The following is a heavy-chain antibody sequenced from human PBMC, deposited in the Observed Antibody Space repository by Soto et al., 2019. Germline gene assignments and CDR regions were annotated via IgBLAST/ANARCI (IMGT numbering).Heavy chain of an antibody. Sequence: SETLSLTCTVSGGSISSGGYYWSWIRQHPGKGLEWIGYIYYSGSTYYNPSLKSRVTISVDTSKNQFSLKLSSVTAADTAVYYCARHITTFEAGFFDYWGQGTLVTVSS. J-gene: IGHJ4*02. D-gene: IGHD3-3*01. CDR1: GGSISSGGYY. V-gene: IGHV4-31*03. CDR2: IYYSGST. CDR3: ARHITTFEAGFFDY.